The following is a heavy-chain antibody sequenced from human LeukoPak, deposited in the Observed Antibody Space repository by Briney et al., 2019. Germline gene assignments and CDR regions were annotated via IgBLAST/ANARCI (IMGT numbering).Heavy chain of an antibody. D-gene: IGHD3-9*01. Sequence: GGSRRLSCAASGFTFPSYGMHWVRQAPGKGLEWVAVISYDVSNKYYANSVKGRFTISRDNSKNTLYLQMNSLRAEDTAVYYCAKLHHGTYYDILTGYFDFDYWGQGTLVTVSS. V-gene: IGHV3-30*18. CDR3: AKLHHGTYYDILTGYFDFDY. CDR2: ISYDVSNK. CDR1: GFTFPSYG. J-gene: IGHJ4*02.